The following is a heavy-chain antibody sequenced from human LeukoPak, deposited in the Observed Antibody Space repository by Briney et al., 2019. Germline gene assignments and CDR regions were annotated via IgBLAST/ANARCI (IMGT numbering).Heavy chain of an antibody. V-gene: IGHV1-46*01. CDR3: ARDNDCSGGSCYAPFDY. J-gene: IGHJ4*02. CDR2: INPSGGST. CDR1: EYTFTSYY. Sequence: GASVKVSCKASEYTFTSYYMHWVRQAPGQGLEWMGIINPSGGSTSYAQKFQGRVTMTRDTSTSTVYMELSSLRSEDTAVYYCARDNDCSGGSCYAPFDYWGQGTLVTVSS. D-gene: IGHD2-15*01.